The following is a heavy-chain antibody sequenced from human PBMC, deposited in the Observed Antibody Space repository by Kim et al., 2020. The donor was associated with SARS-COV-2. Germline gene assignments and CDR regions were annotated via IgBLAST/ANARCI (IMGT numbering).Heavy chain of an antibody. CDR3: VKQEPGYCSGGSCDGIFDY. V-gene: IGHV3-23*01. CDR2: ISGSGGSP. D-gene: IGHD2-15*01. J-gene: IGHJ4*02. CDR1: GFTFTSYA. Sequence: GGSLRLSCAASGFTFTSYAMSWVRQAPGKGLEWVSAISGSGGSPYYADSVKGRFTISRYNSKNTVYLQMNSLRAEDTAVYYCVKQEPGYCSGGSCDGIFDYWGQGTLVTVSS.